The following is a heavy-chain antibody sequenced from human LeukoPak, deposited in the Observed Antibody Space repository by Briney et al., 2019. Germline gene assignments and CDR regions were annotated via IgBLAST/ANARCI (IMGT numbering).Heavy chain of an antibody. Sequence: SETLSLTCTVSGGSISSYYWGWIRQTPGKGLEWMGYIYYSGSTNYNPSLKSRVTISVDTSKNQFSLKLSSVTAADTAVYFCARHGASGSYLYYFDYWGQGTLVTVSS. D-gene: IGHD1-26*01. V-gene: IGHV4-59*08. CDR3: ARHGASGSYLYYFDY. CDR1: GGSISSYY. CDR2: IYYSGST. J-gene: IGHJ4*02.